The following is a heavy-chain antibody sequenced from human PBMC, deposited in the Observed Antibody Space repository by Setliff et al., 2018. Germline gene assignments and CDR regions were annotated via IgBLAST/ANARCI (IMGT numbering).Heavy chain of an antibody. CDR1: GGSFSGYH. Sequence: PSETLSLTCAVYGGSFSGYHWSWIRQAPGKGLEWIGSIYHSGSTYFNPSLKSRVTISVDTSKNQFSLKLNSVTAADTTVYYCARAVPRGVTPDYWYFDLWGRGTLVTVS. D-gene: IGHD2-2*01. J-gene: IGHJ2*01. CDR3: ARAVPRGVTPDYWYFDL. V-gene: IGHV4-34*01. CDR2: IYHSGST.